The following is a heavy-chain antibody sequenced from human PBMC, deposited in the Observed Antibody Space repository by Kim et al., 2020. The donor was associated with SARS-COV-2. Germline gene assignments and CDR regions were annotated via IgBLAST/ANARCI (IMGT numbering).Heavy chain of an antibody. CDR1: GGSISSYY. Sequence: SETLSLTCTVSGGSISSYYWSWIRQPPGKGLEWIGYIYYSGSTNYNPSLKSRVTISVDTSKNQFSLKLSSVTAADTAVYYCARHGGEDDAWGKATTAKLGSFDPWGQGTLVTVSS. CDR3: ARHGGEDDAWGKATTAKLGSFDP. D-gene: IGHD3-16*01. V-gene: IGHV4-59*08. CDR2: IYYSGST. J-gene: IGHJ5*02.